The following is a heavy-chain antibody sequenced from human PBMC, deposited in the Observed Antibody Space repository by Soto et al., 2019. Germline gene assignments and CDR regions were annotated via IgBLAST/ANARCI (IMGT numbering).Heavy chain of an antibody. J-gene: IGHJ4*02. D-gene: IGHD3-22*01. CDR1: GYTFTSYY. Sequence: QVQLVQSGAEVKKPGASVKVSCKASGYTFTSYYMHWVRQAPGQGLEWMGIINPSAGSTSYAQKFPGTVTMTRATSVNTVYMELCSLRSEDTAVYYSAIVGYLLDYEDSSGYCLDSCGQGTMVTVSS. CDR2: INPSAGST. V-gene: IGHV1-46*01. CDR3: AIVGYLLDYEDSSGYCLDS.